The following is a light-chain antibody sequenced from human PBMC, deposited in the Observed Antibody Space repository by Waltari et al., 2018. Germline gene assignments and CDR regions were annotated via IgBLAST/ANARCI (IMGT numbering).Light chain of an antibody. Sequence: SYEVTQPPSVSVSPGQTASVTCSGDELGSKYASWYQLRPRQSPVVVIYQNTKRPSGIPERFSGSNSGNTATLTISGTQAMDEADYYCQAWDSTIAVFGGGTKLTVL. CDR1: ELGSKY. CDR2: QNT. CDR3: QAWDSTIAV. J-gene: IGLJ2*01. V-gene: IGLV3-1*01.